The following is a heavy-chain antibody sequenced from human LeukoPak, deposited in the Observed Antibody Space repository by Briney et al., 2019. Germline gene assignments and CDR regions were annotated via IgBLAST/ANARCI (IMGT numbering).Heavy chain of an antibody. D-gene: IGHD1-14*01. Sequence: SETLSLTCAVYGGSFSGYYWSWIRQPPGKGLEWIGEINHSGSTNHNPSLKSRVTISVDASKNQFSLKLSSVTAADTAVYYCARVWYYYYYYMDVWGKGTTVTVSS. J-gene: IGHJ6*03. CDR2: INHSGST. CDR3: ARVWYYYYYYMDV. CDR1: GGSFSGYY. V-gene: IGHV4-34*01.